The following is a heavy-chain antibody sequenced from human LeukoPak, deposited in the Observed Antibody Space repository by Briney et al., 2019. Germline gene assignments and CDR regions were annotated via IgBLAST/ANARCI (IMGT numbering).Heavy chain of an antibody. CDR3: ARDRETREYYHYMDV. J-gene: IGHJ6*03. D-gene: IGHD4-11*01. CDR2: IKPNSGGT. Sequence: GASVKVSCKASGYTFTNYYMHWVRRAPGQGLEWMGWIKPNSGGTNYAQKFQGRVTMTRDTSISTAYMELSRLRSDDTGVYYCARDRETREYYHYMDVWGKGTTVTVS. CDR1: GYTFTNYY. V-gene: IGHV1-2*02.